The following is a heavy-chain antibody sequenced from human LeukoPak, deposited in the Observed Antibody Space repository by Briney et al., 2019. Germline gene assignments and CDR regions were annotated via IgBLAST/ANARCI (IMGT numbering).Heavy chain of an antibody. CDR2: ISWNSGSI. CDR1: GFTFDDYA. V-gene: IGHV3-9*01. Sequence: GGSLRLSCAASGFTFDDYAMHWVRQAPGKGLEWVSGISWNSGSIGYADSVKGRFTISRDNAKNSLYLQMNSLRAEDTALYYCAKGGGSYLVFDIWGQGTMVTVSS. J-gene: IGHJ3*02. D-gene: IGHD1-26*01. CDR3: AKGGGSYLVFDI.